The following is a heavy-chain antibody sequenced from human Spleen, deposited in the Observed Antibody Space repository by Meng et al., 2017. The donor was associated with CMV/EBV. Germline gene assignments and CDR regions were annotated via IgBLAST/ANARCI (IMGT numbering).Heavy chain of an antibody. CDR3: ARRRWYSGSYWPPLDY. D-gene: IGHD1-26*01. V-gene: IGHV4-34*01. CDR2: INHSGST. J-gene: IGHJ4*02. Sequence: SDTLSLTCAVYGGSFSGYYWSWIRQPPGKGLEWIGEINHSGSTNYNPSLKSRVTLSVDTSKNQFSLKLSSVTAADTAVYYCARRRWYSGSYWPPLDYWGQGTLVTVSS. CDR1: GGSFSGYY.